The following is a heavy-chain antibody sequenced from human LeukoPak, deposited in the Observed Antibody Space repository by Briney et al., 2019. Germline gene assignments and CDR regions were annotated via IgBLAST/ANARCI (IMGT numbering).Heavy chain of an antibody. J-gene: IGHJ1*01. D-gene: IGHD4-17*01. Sequence: GSLRLSCAASGFTFSNAWMSWVRQAPGKGLEWIGSIYHSGSTYYNPSLKSRVTISVDTSKNQFSLKLSSVTAADAAVYYCARDYNRNDFYGDYRYLQHWGQGTLVTVSS. V-gene: IGHV4-38-2*02. CDR2: IYHSGST. CDR1: GFTFSNAW. CDR3: ARDYNRNDFYGDYRYLQH.